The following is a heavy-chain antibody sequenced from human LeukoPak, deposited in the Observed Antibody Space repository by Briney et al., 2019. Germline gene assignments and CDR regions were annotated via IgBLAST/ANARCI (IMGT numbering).Heavy chain of an antibody. V-gene: IGHV3-20*04. CDR1: GFTFDDYG. CDR2: INWNGGST. CDR3: ARAIEAGLPPDY. J-gene: IGHJ4*02. D-gene: IGHD6-19*01. Sequence: GGSLRLSCAASGFTFDDYGMSWVRQAPGKGLEWVSGINWNGGSTGYADSVKGRFTISRDNAKNSLYLQMSSLRAEDTALYYCARAIEAGLPPDYWGQGTLVTVSS.